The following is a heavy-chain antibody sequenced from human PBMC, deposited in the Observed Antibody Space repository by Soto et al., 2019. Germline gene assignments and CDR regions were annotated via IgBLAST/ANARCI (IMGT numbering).Heavy chain of an antibody. CDR2: INPNNGDT. CDR3: ARAPTRDGVATIGYDY. V-gene: IGHV1-2*02. Sequence: QVQLVQSGAEVKKPGASVKVSCKASGYTFTGYYMHWVRQAPGQGLEWMGWINPNNGDTNYAQKFQSRVTMTRETSISTARMELNRLRSDDTAVYYCARAPTRDGVATIGYDYWGQGTLVTVSS. D-gene: IGHD5-12*01. J-gene: IGHJ4*02. CDR1: GYTFTGYY.